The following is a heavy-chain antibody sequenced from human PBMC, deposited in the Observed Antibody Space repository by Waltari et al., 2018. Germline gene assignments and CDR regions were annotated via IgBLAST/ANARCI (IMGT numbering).Heavy chain of an antibody. J-gene: IGHJ4*02. D-gene: IGHD1-26*01. CDR2: IYYSGST. V-gene: IGHV4-59*08. CDR3: ARQTKSGSYYSGISWFLDY. CDR1: GGSISSYY. Sequence: QVQLQESGPGLVKPSETLSLTCTVSGGSISSYYWSWIRQPPGKGLEWIGYIYYSGSTNYNPSLKSRVTISVDTSKNQFSLKLSSVTAADTAVYYCARQTKSGSYYSGISWFLDYWGQGTLVTVSS.